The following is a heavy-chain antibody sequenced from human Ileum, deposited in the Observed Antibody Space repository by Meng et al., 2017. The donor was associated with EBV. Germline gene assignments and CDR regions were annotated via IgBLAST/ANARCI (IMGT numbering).Heavy chain of an antibody. CDR2: ISYQGSDK. V-gene: IGHV3-30*18. D-gene: IGHD3-10*01. J-gene: IGHJ5*02. CDR1: GFTFGNFA. CDR3: AKERRGFYAES. Sequence: QVQRVEAGGGVVQPGKSLRLSCAASGFTFGNFAMHWVRQAPGQGLECVALISYQGSDKLYADSVKGRFTISRDNSRNMLYLDMNSLRNEDTAVYYCAKERRGFYAESWGQGTLVTVSS.